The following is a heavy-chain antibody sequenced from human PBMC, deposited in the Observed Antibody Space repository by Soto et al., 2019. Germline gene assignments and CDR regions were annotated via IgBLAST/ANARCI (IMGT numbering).Heavy chain of an antibody. CDR3: ARRNGGAFDI. V-gene: IGHV4-59*08. Sequence: SETLSLTCTVSGGSISSYYWTWIRQPPGKGLEWIGYVYHSGSTNYNPSLNSRVTISVDTSKNQFSLRLSSVTAADTAVYYCARRNGGAFDIWGQGTMVTVSS. CDR2: VYHSGST. CDR1: GGSISSYY. D-gene: IGHD3-10*01. J-gene: IGHJ3*02.